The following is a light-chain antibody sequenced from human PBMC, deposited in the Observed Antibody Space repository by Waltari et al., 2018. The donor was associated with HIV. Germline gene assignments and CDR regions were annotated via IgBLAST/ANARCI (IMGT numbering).Light chain of an antibody. Sequence: DIVMTQSPDSLAVSLGERATINCKSSQSLLYSANKKNYLAWSQQRPGKPPKLLIYWASARESGVPDRFSGSGSGTDFTLTISSLQADDVAVYYCHQYFSAPWTFGQGTKVEIK. CDR3: HQYFSAPWT. V-gene: IGKV4-1*01. J-gene: IGKJ1*01. CDR1: QSLLYSANKKNY. CDR2: WAS.